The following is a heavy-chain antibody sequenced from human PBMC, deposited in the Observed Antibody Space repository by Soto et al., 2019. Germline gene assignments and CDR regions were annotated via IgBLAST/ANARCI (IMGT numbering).Heavy chain of an antibody. Sequence: PGESLKISCKGSGYSFTSYWIGWVRQMPGKGLEWMGIIYPGDSDTRYSPSFQGQVTISADKSISTAYLQWSSLKASDTAMYYCARWPSRGASSWRDDAFDIWGQGTMVTVSS. V-gene: IGHV5-51*01. J-gene: IGHJ3*02. CDR3: ARWPSRGASSWRDDAFDI. CDR1: GYSFTSYW. CDR2: IYPGDSDT. D-gene: IGHD6-13*01.